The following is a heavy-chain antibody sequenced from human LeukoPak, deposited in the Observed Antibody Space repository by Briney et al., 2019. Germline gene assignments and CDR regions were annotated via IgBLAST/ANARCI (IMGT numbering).Heavy chain of an antibody. J-gene: IGHJ5*02. CDR3: ARARSRRFGELFGPWFDP. V-gene: IGHV4-59*08. CDR2: IYYSGST. D-gene: IGHD3-10*01. Sequence: SETLSLTCTVSGGSISSYYWSWIRQPPGKGLEWIGYIYYSGSTNYNPSLKSRVTISVDTSKNQFSLKLSSVTAADTAVYYCARARSRRFGELFGPWFDPWGQGTLVTVSS. CDR1: GGSISSYY.